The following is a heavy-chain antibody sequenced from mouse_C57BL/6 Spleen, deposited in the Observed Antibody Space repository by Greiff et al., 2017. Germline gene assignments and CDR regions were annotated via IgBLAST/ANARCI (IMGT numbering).Heavy chain of an antibody. CDR3: ASNYVDWFAY. D-gene: IGHD2-1*01. Sequence: VQLQQSGAELVRPGASVKLSCKASGYTFTDYYINWVKQRPGQGLEWIARIYPGSGNTYYNEKFKGKATLTAEKSSSTAYMQLSSLTSEDSAVYFCASNYVDWFAYWGQGTLVTVSA. CDR1: GYTFTDYY. V-gene: IGHV1-76*01. CDR2: IYPGSGNT. J-gene: IGHJ3*01.